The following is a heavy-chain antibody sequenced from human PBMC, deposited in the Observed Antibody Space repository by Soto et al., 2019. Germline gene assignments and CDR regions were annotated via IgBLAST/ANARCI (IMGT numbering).Heavy chain of an antibody. CDR1: GFTFSSYA. CDR3: AKARVTMIVVALFDY. V-gene: IGHV3-23*01. Sequence: GGALRLSCSASGFTFSSYAMSWVRQAPGKGLEWVSAISGSGGSTYYADSVKGRFTISRDNSKNTLYLQMNSLRAEDTAVYYCAKARVTMIVVALFDYWGQGTLVTVSS. CDR2: ISGSGGST. J-gene: IGHJ4*02. D-gene: IGHD3-22*01.